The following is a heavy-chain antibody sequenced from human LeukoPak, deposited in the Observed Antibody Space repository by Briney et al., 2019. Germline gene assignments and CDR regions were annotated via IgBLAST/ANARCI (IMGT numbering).Heavy chain of an antibody. J-gene: IGHJ6*04. D-gene: IGHD3-10*01. V-gene: IGHV3-21*01. CDR2: ISSSSSYI. Sequence: GGSLRLSCAASGFTFSSYSMNWVRQAPGKGLEWVSSISSSSSYIYYADSVKGRFTISRDNAKNSLYLQMNSLRAEDTAVYYCAREIWWSGELAPQYYGMDVWGKGTTVTVSS. CDR3: AREIWWSGELAPQYYGMDV. CDR1: GFTFSSYS.